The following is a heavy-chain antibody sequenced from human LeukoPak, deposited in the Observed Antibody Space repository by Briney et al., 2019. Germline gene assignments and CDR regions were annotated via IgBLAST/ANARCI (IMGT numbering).Heavy chain of an antibody. CDR3: ARVEPEVDAFDI. Sequence: PGGSLRLSCAASGFTFRSYGVNWVRQAPGKGLEWVSSISTSSTYIYYADSVKGRFIISRDNAKNSLYLQMNSLRAEDTAVYYCARVEPEVDAFDIWGQGTMVTVSS. J-gene: IGHJ3*02. CDR2: ISTSSTYI. V-gene: IGHV3-21*01. CDR1: GFTFRSYG.